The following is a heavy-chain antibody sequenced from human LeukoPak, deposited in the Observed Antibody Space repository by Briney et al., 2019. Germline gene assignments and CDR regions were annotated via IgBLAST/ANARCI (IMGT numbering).Heavy chain of an antibody. V-gene: IGHV3-11*01. J-gene: IGHJ4*02. CDR2: ISISGGGT. Sequence: GGSQRLSCAASGFTFSDNYISWSRQAPGKGLEWVSYISISGGGTYYADSVKGRFTISSDNAKNSVYLQMNSLRAEDTAVYYCARDRGSSYFDYWGQGTLVSVSS. CDR3: ARDRGSSYFDY. CDR1: GFTFSDNY. D-gene: IGHD6-13*01.